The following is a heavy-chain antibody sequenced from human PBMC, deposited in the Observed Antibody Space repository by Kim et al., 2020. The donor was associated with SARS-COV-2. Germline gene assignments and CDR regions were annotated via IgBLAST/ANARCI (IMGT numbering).Heavy chain of an antibody. CDR3: IPYSSRAIVSY. V-gene: IGHV3-74*01. CDR2: INNDGSNT. Sequence: GGSLRLSCAASGFSFSSQWMHWVRQAPGKGLVWVSGINNDGSNTRYADSVKGRFTISRDNTKNTLYLQMNSLRAEDTAVYYCIPYSSRAIVSYCGQGTPFTVS. CDR1: GFSFSSQW. D-gene: IGHD1-26*01. J-gene: IGHJ4*02.